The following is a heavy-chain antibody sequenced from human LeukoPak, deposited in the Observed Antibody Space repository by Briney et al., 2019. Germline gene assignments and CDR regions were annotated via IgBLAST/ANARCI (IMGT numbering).Heavy chain of an antibody. Sequence: ASVKVSCKASGYTFTSYDINWVRQAPGQGLEWMGWINPNSGGTNYAQKFQGRVTMTRDTSISTAYMELSRLRSDDTAVYYCARDFTPGDFYYYYYGMDVWGQGTTVTVSS. J-gene: IGHJ6*02. CDR3: ARDFTPGDFYYYYYGMDV. V-gene: IGHV1-2*02. CDR2: INPNSGGT. D-gene: IGHD3-16*01. CDR1: GYTFTSYD.